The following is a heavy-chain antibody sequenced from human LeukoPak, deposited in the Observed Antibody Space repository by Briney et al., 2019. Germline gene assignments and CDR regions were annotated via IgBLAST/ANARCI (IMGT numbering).Heavy chain of an antibody. V-gene: IGHV3-53*01. CDR1: GFTVSSYY. Sequence: GGSLRLSCAASGFTVSSYYMSWVRQAPGKGLEWVSVIYSGGSTYYADSVKGRFTISRDNSKNTLYLQMNSLRAEDTAVYYCAREVIAARHYYYYYMDVWGKGTTVTVSS. J-gene: IGHJ6*03. CDR3: AREVIAARHYYYYYMDV. CDR2: IYSGGST. D-gene: IGHD6-6*01.